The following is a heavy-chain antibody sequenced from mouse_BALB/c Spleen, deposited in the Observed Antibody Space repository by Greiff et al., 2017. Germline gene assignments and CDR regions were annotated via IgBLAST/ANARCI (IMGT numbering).Heavy chain of an antibody. CDR3: ARSSTTVVADWYFDV. Sequence: EVKLVESGGGLVKPGGSLKLSCAASGFTFSSYAMSWVRQSPEKRLEWVAEISSGGSYTYYPDTVTGRFTISRDNPKNTLFLQMTSLRSEDTAMYYCARSSTTVVADWYFDVWGAGTTVTVSS. CDR2: ISSGGSYT. V-gene: IGHV5-9-4*01. J-gene: IGHJ1*01. CDR1: GFTFSSYA. D-gene: IGHD1-1*01.